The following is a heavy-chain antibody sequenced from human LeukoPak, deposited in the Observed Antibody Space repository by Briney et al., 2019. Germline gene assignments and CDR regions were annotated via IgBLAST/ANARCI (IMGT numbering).Heavy chain of an antibody. CDR3: ARDTGGPGGYYDSSGYYSYQDY. V-gene: IGHV3-30*03. J-gene: IGHJ4*02. CDR2: ISYDGSNK. D-gene: IGHD3-22*01. CDR1: GFTFSSYD. Sequence: GGSLRLSCAASGFTFSSYDMSWVRQAPGKGLEWVAVISYDGSNKYYADSVKGRFTISRDNSKNTLYLQMNSLRAEDTAVYYCARDTGGPGGYYDSSGYYSYQDYWGQGTLVTVSS.